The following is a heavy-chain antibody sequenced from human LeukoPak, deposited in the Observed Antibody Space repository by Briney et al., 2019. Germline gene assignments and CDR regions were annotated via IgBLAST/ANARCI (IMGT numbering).Heavy chain of an antibody. D-gene: IGHD3-3*01. CDR3: AKVSGRRGYSYMDV. CDR1: GFTFDDYN. J-gene: IGHJ6*03. Sequence: GGSLRLSCAASGFTFDDYNMHWVRQPPGKGLEWVSLITWDGGSTYYADSVKARFTVSRDNSKNSLYLQMNSLRTEDTALYYCAKVSGRRGYSYMDVWGKGTTVTVSS. CDR2: ITWDGGST. V-gene: IGHV3-43*01.